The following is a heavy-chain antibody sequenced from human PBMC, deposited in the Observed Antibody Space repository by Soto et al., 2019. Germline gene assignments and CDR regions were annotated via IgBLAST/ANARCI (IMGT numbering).Heavy chain of an antibody. Sequence: SETLSLTCTVSGGSISNHYWSWIRQPPGKGLEWIGYIYYSGSTNYNPSPKSRVTISVDTSKNQFSLKLSSVTAADTAVYYCARVVGYFGGHYYGMDVWGQGTTVTVSS. CDR2: IYYSGST. CDR3: ARVVGYFGGHYYGMDV. J-gene: IGHJ6*02. D-gene: IGHD1-26*01. CDR1: GGSISNHY. V-gene: IGHV4-59*11.